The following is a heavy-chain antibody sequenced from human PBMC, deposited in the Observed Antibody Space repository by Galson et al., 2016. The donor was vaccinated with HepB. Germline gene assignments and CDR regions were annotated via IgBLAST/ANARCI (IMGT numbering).Heavy chain of an antibody. J-gene: IGHJ6*02. D-gene: IGHD3-22*01. V-gene: IGHV3-21*01. CDR3: ARDSGAVWNSGGYVPQYFYGLYV. CDR2: IGSSRTTSI. Sequence: SLRLSCAGSGFPFDSYTLNWVRQAPGKGLEWLSSIGSSRTTSIEYADSVKGRFIVSRDNTKNSLYLQINSLRVEDTAVYYCARDSGAVWNSGGYVPQYFYGLYVWGQGTTVTVSS. CDR1: GFPFDSYT.